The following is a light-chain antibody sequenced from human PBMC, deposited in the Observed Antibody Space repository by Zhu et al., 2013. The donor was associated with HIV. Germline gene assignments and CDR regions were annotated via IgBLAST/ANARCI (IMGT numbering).Light chain of an antibody. CDR3: QQFHRFPWT. CDR2: KAS. J-gene: IGKJ1*01. V-gene: IGKV1-5*03. Sequence: DIQMTQSPSTLSASVGDRVTITCRASQSISSWLAWYQQKPGKAPKLLIYKASSLESGVPSRFSGSGSGTEFTLTISSLQPDDFATYYCQQFHRFPWTFGQGTKVE. CDR1: QSISSW.